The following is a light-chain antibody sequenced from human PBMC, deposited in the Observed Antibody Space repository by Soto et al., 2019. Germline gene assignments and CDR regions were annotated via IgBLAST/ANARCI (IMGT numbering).Light chain of an antibody. Sequence: EIVLTQSPATLSLSPGERATLSCRASQSIRNYLAWYQQVPGQAPRLLIYDTSNRATGIQARFSGSGSGTDFTLTISSLEPEDFAVYYCQQRSDWPLTFGGGTKVEIK. J-gene: IGKJ4*01. CDR1: QSIRNY. V-gene: IGKV3-11*01. CDR3: QQRSDWPLT. CDR2: DTS.